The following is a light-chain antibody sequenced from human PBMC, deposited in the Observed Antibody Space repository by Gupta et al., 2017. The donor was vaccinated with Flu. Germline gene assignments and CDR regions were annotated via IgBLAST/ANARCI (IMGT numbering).Light chain of an antibody. CDR2: AAS. V-gene: IGKV1-39*01. Sequence: DIQITQSPPSLSASVGDRVSMTCRASKSIRTDLNWYQQKPGKAPKLLIYAASTLHIGAPSRLSGTGAGTDFSLTTDRVQPEDFAVYYCQQSSSAIPMHTFGQGTRLGLK. CDR1: KSIRTD. CDR3: QQSSSAIPMHT. J-gene: IGKJ2*01.